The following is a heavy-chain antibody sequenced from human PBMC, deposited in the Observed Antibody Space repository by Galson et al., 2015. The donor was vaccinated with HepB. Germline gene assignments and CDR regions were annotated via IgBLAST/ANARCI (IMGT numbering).Heavy chain of an antibody. D-gene: IGHD2-2*01. CDR2: IKSKTDGGTT. Sequence: SLRLSCAASGFTFSNAWMNWVRQAPGKGLEWVGRIKSKTDGGTTDYAAPVKGRFTISRDDSKNTLYLQMNSLKTEDTAVYYCTTLNIVVVPAANEYYFDYWGQGTLVTVSS. CDR3: TTLNIVVVPAANEYYFDY. CDR1: GFTFSNAW. J-gene: IGHJ4*02. V-gene: IGHV3-15*07.